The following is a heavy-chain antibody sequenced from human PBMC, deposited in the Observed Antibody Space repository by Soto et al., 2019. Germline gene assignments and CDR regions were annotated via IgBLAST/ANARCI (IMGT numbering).Heavy chain of an antibody. D-gene: IGHD6-13*01. CDR3: ARVGIAAAGTVVSVNWFDP. CDR1: GFTFSSYW. J-gene: IGHJ5*02. CDR2: INSDGSST. Sequence: GGSLRLSCAASGFTFSSYWMHWVRQAPGKGLVWVSRINSDGSSTSYADSVKGRFTISRDNAKNTLYLQMNSLRAEDTAVYYCARVGIAAAGTVVSVNWFDPWGQGTLVTVSS. V-gene: IGHV3-74*01.